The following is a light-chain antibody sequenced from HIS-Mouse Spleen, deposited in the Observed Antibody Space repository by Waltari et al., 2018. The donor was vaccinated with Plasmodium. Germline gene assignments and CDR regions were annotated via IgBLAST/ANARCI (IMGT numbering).Light chain of an antibody. Sequence: QPVLTQPPSASASLGASVTPTSTLSTGYSHDTVDCYQPHPGTGPRFVMRVGTGGIVGSKGDGIPDRFSVLGSGLNRYLTIKNIQEEDESDYHCGADHGSGSNFIYVFGTGTKVTVL. V-gene: IGLV9-49*01. J-gene: IGLJ1*01. CDR3: GADHGSGSNFIYV. CDR1: TGYSHDT. CDR2: VGTGGIVG.